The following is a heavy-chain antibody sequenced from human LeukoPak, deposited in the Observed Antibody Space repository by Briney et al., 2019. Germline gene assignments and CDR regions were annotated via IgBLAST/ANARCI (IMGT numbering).Heavy chain of an antibody. CDR1: GGSISSXX. V-gene: IGHV4-59*08. CDR3: ARVDCGDDCYKYFQH. CDR2: IYYSGST. D-gene: IGHD2-21*01. Sequence: VSGGSISSXXXXXIRQPPGKGXXXXGYIYYSGSTNYNPSLKSRVTISVDMSKNQFSLNLNSVTAADTAVYYCARVDCGDDCYKYFQHWGQGTLVTVSS. J-gene: IGHJ1*01.